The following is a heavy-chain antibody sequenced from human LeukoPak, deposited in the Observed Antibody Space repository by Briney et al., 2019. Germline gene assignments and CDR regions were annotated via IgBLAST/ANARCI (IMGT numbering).Heavy chain of an antibody. Sequence: PGGSLRLSCAAAGFTFSRHGMHWVRQAPGKWLDWVASLYYDGSNKNYADSVKGRFTISRDNSKNMLYLQMNSLRAEDTAIYYCAKDCGGDCYSHSWGQGTLVTVSS. J-gene: IGHJ4*02. D-gene: IGHD2-21*02. CDR1: GFTFSRHG. CDR3: AKDCGGDCYSHS. CDR2: LYYDGSNK. V-gene: IGHV3-30*02.